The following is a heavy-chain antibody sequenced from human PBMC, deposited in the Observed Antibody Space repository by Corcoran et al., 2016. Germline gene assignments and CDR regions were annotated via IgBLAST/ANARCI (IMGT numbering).Heavy chain of an antibody. CDR1: GYTFTTSD. CDR2: MNPKSGDT. V-gene: IGHV1-8*02. J-gene: IGHJ4*02. CDR3: ARYNTRGMIVY. Sequence: QVQLVQSGAEVKKPGASVKVSCKTSGYTFTTSDINWVRQATGQGLEWMGWMNPKSGDTDYAKKFQGRVSMTRDPSIDTAYMELSSLRSEDTAVYYCARYNTRGMIVYWGQGSLVTVSS. D-gene: IGHD1-20*01.